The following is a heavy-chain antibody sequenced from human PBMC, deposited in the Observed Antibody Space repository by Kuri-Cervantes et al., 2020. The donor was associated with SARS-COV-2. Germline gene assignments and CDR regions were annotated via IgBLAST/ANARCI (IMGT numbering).Heavy chain of an antibody. V-gene: IGHV3-30*18. CDR1: GFTFSSYG. CDR2: ISYDGSNK. D-gene: IGHD2-21*01. J-gene: IGHJ4*02. CDR3: AKDHFGVHDF. Sequence: GESLKISCAASGFTFSSYGMHWVRQAPGKGLEWVAVISYDGSNKYCADSVKGRFTISRDNSQNTVYLRMTNLRSEDTAMYYCAKDHFGVHDFWGQGSLVTVSS.